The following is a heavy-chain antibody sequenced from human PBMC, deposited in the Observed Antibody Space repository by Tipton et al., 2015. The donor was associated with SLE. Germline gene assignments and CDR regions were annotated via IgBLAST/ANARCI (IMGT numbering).Heavy chain of an antibody. D-gene: IGHD6-19*01. CDR2: IYYSGRT. CDR3: AREGDSSGFDY. J-gene: IGHJ4*02. V-gene: IGHV4-59*11. Sequence: TLSLTCTVSGGSISSHYWSWIRQSPGKGLEWIGYIYYSGRTNYNPSLKSRVTISVDTSKNQFSLKLSSVTAADTAVYYCAREGDSSGFDYWGQGTLVTVSS. CDR1: GGSISSHY.